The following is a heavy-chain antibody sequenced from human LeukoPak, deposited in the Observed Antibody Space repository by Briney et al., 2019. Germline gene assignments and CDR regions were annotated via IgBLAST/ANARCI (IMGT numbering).Heavy chain of an antibody. V-gene: IGHV1-69*05. CDR2: ISPVFGTP. CDR1: GGPFINYA. Sequence: SSVKVSCKASGGPFINYAISWVRQAPGQGLEWMGGISPVFGTPNYAQKFQGRVTIKTDESTSTAYMELISLRSEDTAVYYCARSIVVPGVLDYWGQGTLVTVSS. J-gene: IGHJ4*02. CDR3: ARSIVVPGVLDY. D-gene: IGHD6-19*01.